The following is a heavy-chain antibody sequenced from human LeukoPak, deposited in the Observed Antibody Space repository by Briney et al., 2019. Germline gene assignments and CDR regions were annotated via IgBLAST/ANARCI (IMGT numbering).Heavy chain of an antibody. J-gene: IGHJ4*02. V-gene: IGHV4-34*01. D-gene: IGHD1-14*01. CDR1: GGSFSGYY. CDR2: IYYSGSA. Sequence: KPSETLSLTCAVYGGSFSGYYWSWIRQPPGKGLEWIGSIYYSGSAYYNPSLKSRVTISVDTSKNQVSLKLSSVTAADTAVYYCATTGRVIDYWGQGTLVTVSS. CDR3: ATTGRVIDY.